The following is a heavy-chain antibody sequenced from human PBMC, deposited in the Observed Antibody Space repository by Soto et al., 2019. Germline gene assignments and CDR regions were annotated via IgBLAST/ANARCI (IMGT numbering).Heavy chain of an antibody. V-gene: IGHV4-59*01. J-gene: IGHJ5*02. CDR1: GGSISSYY. CDR3: ARGSPTTPAGYWFDP. CDR2: IYYSGST. Sequence: PSETLSLTCTVSGGSISSYYWSWIRQPPGKGLEWIGYIYYSGSTNYNPSLKSRVTISVDTSKNQFSLKLSSVTAAETAVYYCARGSPTTPAGYWFDPWGQGTLVTVSS. D-gene: IGHD4-17*01.